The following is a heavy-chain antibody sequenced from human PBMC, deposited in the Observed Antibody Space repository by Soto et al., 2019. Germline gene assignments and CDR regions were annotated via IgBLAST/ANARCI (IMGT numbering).Heavy chain of an antibody. Sequence: QVQLVESGGGVVQPGRSLRLSCAASGFTFSSYAMHWVRQAPGKGLEWVAVISYDGRNKYYADSVKGRFTISRDNSKNTLYLQMNSLRAEDTAVYYCARDAYCTNGVCYGGIFDYWGQGTLVTVSS. J-gene: IGHJ4*02. V-gene: IGHV3-30-3*01. CDR1: GFTFSSYA. D-gene: IGHD2-8*01. CDR3: ARDAYCTNGVCYGGIFDY. CDR2: ISYDGRNK.